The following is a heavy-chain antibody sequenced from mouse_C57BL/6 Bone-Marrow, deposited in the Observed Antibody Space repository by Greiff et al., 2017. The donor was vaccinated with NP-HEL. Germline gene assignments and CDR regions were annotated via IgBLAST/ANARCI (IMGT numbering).Heavy chain of an antibody. CDR1: GYTFTSYW. V-gene: IGHV1-69*01. J-gene: IGHJ2*01. CDR3: ASELGQGDY. Sequence: VQLQQSGAELARPGASVKLSCKASGYTFTSYWMHWVKQRPGQGLEWIGEIDPSDSYTNYNQKFKGKSTLTVDKSSSTAYMQLSSLTSEDSAVYYCASELGQGDYWGQGTTLTVSS. CDR2: IDPSDSYT. D-gene: IGHD4-1*01.